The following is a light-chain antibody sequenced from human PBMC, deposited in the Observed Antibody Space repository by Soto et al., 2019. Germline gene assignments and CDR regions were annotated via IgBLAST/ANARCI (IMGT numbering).Light chain of an antibody. CDR1: QSVLYSSKNKNY. J-gene: IGKJ1*01. Sequence: DIVMTQSPDSLAVSLGERATINCKSSQSVLYSSKNKNYLAWYHQKPGQPPKLLIYWASTRESGVHDELSGSGSGTDVTHNISRLQAADVAVYYCQQYYSTPQTFGQGTKVDSK. V-gene: IGKV4-1*01. CDR3: QQYYSTPQT. CDR2: WAS.